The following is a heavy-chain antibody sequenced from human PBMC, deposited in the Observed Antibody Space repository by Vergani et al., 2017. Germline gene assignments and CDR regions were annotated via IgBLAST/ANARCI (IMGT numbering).Heavy chain of an antibody. V-gene: IGHV3-30*03. CDR1: GFPFSDYG. J-gene: IGHJ6*03. CDR3: ARDFLTRVTTLDYYYMGV. D-gene: IGHD1-1*01. CDR2: ISYDGNKK. Sequence: QVQLVESGGGEVQPGRSLRLSCSAAGFPFSDYGVHWVRQAPGKGLEWVSVISYDGNKKNYADPVKGRFTISRDNSKNTRYLEMNALRAEATAVYYCARDFLTRVTTLDYYYMGVWGKGTTVTVSS.